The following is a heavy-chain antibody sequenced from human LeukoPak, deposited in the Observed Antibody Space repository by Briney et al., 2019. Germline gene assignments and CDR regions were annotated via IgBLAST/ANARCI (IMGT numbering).Heavy chain of an antibody. CDR2: INSDGSST. D-gene: IGHD3-22*01. V-gene: IGHV3-74*01. CDR3: ASSSQCYYDSSDLDY. CDR1: GFTFSSYW. J-gene: IGHJ4*02. Sequence: PGGSLRLSCAASGFTFSSYWMHWVRQAPGKGLVWVSRINSDGSSTSYADSVKGRFTISRDIAKNTLYLQMNSLRAEDTAVYYCASSSQCYYDSSDLDYWGQGTLVTVSS.